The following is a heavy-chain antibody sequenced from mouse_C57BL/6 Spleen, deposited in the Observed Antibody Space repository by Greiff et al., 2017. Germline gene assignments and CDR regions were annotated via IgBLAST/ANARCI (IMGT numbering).Heavy chain of an antibody. V-gene: IGHV1-69*01. D-gene: IGHD4-1*01. CDR1: GYTFTSYW. Sequence: QVQLQQPGAELVMPGASVKLSCKASGYTFTSYWMHWVKQRPGQGLEWIGEIDPSDSYTNYNQKFKGKSTLTVGKSSSTAYMQLSSLTSEDSAVYYCARSLTGTGFAYWGQGTLVTVSA. CDR3: ARSLTGTGFAY. CDR2: IDPSDSYT. J-gene: IGHJ3*01.